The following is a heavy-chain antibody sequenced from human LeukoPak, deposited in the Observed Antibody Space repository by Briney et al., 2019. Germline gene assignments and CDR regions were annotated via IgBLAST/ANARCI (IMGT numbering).Heavy chain of an antibody. CDR3: AKGIGPSSSSLPYYYGMDV. V-gene: IGHV3-43*01. CDR2: ISWDGGST. J-gene: IGHJ6*02. CDR1: GFTFDDYT. Sequence: PGGSLRLSCAASGFTFDDYTMHWVRQAPGKGLEWVSLISWDGGSTYYADSVKGRFTISRDNSKNSLYLQMDSLRTEDTALYYCAKGIGPSSSSLPYYYGMDVWGQGTTVTVSS. D-gene: IGHD6-6*01.